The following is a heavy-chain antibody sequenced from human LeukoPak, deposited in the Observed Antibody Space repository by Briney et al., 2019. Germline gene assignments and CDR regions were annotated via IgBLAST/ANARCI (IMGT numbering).Heavy chain of an antibody. J-gene: IGHJ4*02. CDR1: GFTFSTYG. V-gene: IGHV3-64*01. Sequence: GGTLRLSCAASGFTFSTYGMHWVRQAPGKGLEYVSGIGPDGTRYYIKCVKGSFTISRDNSKSMVYLQMGSLTTDDMGVYYCARGAQLTDYWGQGTLVTVSS. CDR3: ARGAQLTDY. D-gene: IGHD6-13*01. CDR2: IGPDGTR.